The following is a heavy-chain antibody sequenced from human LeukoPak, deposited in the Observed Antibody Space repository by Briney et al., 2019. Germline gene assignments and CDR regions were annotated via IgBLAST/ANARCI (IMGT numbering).Heavy chain of an antibody. J-gene: IGHJ4*02. CDR2: FNPEDGET. D-gene: IGHD6-13*01. V-gene: IGHV1-24*01. CDR3: ATDGELQLVRDLLSY. Sequence: ATVKVSCKVSGYTLTELSMHWVRQAPGKGLEWMGGFNPEDGETIYAQKFQGRVTMTEDTSTDTAYMELSSLRSEDTAVYYCATDGELQLVRDLLSYWGQGTLVTVSS. CDR1: GYTLTELS.